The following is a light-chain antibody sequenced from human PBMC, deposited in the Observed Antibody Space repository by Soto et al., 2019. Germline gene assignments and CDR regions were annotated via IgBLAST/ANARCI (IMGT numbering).Light chain of an antibody. CDR1: SSDVGDYEH. CDR3: QSYDSSLSGYV. V-gene: IGLV2-18*02. Sequence: QSALTQPPSVSGSPGQSVTISCTVTSSDVGDYEHVSWYQLAPGTVPKLLIYGNSNRPSGVPDRFSGSKSGTSASLAITGLQAEDEADYYCQSYDSSLSGYVFGTGTKVTVL. CDR2: GNS. J-gene: IGLJ1*01.